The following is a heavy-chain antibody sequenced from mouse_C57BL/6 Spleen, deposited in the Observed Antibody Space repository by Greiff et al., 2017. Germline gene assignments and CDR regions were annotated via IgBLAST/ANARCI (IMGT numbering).Heavy chain of an antibody. CDR2: INPNYGNT. Sequence: VQLQQSGPELVKPGASVKISCKASGYSFTDYNMNWVKQSNGKSLEWIGVINPNYGNTSYNQKFKGKATLTVDPSSSTAYMQLNSLTSEDSAVYYCARARWLLPLYWYFDVWGTGTTVTVSS. CDR3: ARARWLLPLYWYFDV. D-gene: IGHD2-3*01. J-gene: IGHJ1*03. CDR1: GYSFTDYN. V-gene: IGHV1-39*01.